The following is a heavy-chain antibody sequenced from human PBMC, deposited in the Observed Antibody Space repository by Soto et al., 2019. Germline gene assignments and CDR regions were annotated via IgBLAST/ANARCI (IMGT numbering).Heavy chain of an antibody. CDR2: INPRSGDT. CDR1: GYTFIGYY. D-gene: IGHD1-26*01. Sequence: QVQLVQSGAEVKKPGASVKVSCKASGYTFIGYYIHWVRQAPGQGLEWMGRINPRSGDTIYAQKFQGRLTMTRDTSISTAYMELSSLRSDDTAVYYCGRDGVGATPLGWFDPWGQGSLVTVSS. CDR3: GRDGVGATPLGWFDP. V-gene: IGHV1-2*06. J-gene: IGHJ5*02.